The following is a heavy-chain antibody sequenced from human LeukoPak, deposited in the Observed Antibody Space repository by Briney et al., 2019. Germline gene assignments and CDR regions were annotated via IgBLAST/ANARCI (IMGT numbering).Heavy chain of an antibody. Sequence: GGSLRLSCAASGFTVSSNYMSWVRQAPGKGLEWVSVIYSGGSTYYADSVKGRFTISRDNSKNTLYLQMNSLRAEDTAVYYCARGTLNYNRADYYFDYWGQGTLVTVSS. CDR2: IYSGGST. CDR1: GFTVSSNY. V-gene: IGHV3-53*01. CDR3: ARGTLNYNRADYYFDY. J-gene: IGHJ4*02. D-gene: IGHD1-14*01.